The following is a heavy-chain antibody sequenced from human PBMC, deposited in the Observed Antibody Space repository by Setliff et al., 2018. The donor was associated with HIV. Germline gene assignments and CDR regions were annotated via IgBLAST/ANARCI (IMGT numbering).Heavy chain of an antibody. CDR2: IYYSENT. V-gene: IGHV4-39*07. Sequence: SETLSLTCTVSGGSISTSSSYWGWIRQPPGKGLEWIGSIYYSENTYFSPSLKSRITISVDTSKNQFFLKLSSVTAADTAVYYCVRGYCSSTTCYDDYYYMDVWGKGSTVTVSS. CDR3: VRGYCSSTTCYDDYYYMDV. CDR1: GGSISTSSSY. J-gene: IGHJ6*03. D-gene: IGHD2-2*01.